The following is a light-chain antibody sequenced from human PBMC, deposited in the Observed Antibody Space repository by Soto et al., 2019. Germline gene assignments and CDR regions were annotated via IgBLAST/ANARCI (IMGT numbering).Light chain of an antibody. J-gene: IGKJ1*01. CDR1: RSLDSGQ. CDR3: QQYDKSPWT. CDR2: DAF. Sequence: VLTQSPGTLSLSPGESATLSCRASRSLDSGQLAWYQQKVGRAPRLLIHDAFMRATGIPDRFNGSGSGTDFTLIISRLEPDDFAVYYCQQYDKSPWTFGQGTKVDIK. V-gene: IGKV3-20*01.